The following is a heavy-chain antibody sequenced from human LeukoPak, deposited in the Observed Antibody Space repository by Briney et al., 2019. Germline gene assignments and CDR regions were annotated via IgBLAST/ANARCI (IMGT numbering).Heavy chain of an antibody. J-gene: IGHJ4*02. D-gene: IGHD4-17*01. CDR3: ARNYGHNSKYFDL. V-gene: IGHV1-2*02. CDR1: GYTFSDYF. Sequence: ASVKVSCKASGYTFSDYFMHWVRQAPGQGLEWMGWISPEGGDTHYAQRFQGRVTMTRDTSISAAYMELTSLSSGDTAVYYCARNYGHNSKYFDLWGQGTLVTVSS. CDR2: ISPEGGDT.